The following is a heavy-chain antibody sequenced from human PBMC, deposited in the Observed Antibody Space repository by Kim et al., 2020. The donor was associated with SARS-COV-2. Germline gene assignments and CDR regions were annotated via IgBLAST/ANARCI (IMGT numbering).Heavy chain of an antibody. D-gene: IGHD3-22*01. V-gene: IGHV4-4*02. J-gene: IGHJ5*02. Sequence: SQSLKMRVTISLDKSKNQFSLKVNSVTAADTAVYYCARCPVESGSFYFDPWGQGTLVTVSS. CDR3: ARCPVESGSFYFDP.